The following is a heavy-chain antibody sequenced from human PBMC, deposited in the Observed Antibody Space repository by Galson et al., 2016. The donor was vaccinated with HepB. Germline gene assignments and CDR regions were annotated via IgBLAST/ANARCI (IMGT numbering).Heavy chain of an antibody. J-gene: IGHJ6*02. Sequence: SLRLSCAASGFSSRTYWMYWIRQAPGKGLVWVSRIDSDGNNIAYADSVKGRFTISRDNARNTVYLQMNSLRAEDTAGYYCSRLGDCINGVCSAMDVWGQGTTVTVSS. V-gene: IGHV3-74*01. CDR2: IDSDGNNI. CDR3: SRLGDCINGVCSAMDV. CDR1: GFSSRTYW. D-gene: IGHD2-8*01.